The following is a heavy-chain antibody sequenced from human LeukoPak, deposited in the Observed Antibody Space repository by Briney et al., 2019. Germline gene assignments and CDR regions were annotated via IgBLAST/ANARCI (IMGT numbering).Heavy chain of an antibody. J-gene: IGHJ6*03. V-gene: IGHV3-30*04. CDR2: ISYDGSNK. CDR1: GFTFSSYA. Sequence: GGSLRLSCAASGFTFSSYAMHWVRQAPGKGLEWVAVISYDGSNKYYADSVKGRFTISRDNSKNTLYLQMNSLRAEDTAVYYCAREPSSGSYPLYYYYYYYMDVWGKGTTVTVSS. CDR3: AREPSSGSYPLYYYYYYYMDV. D-gene: IGHD1-26*01.